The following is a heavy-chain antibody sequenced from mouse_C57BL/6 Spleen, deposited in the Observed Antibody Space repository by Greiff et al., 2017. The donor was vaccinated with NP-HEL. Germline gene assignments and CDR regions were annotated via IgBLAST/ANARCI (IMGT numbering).Heavy chain of an antibody. CDR2: ISSGGDYI. V-gene: IGHV5-9-1*02. D-gene: IGHD2-3*01. CDR1: GFTFSSYA. J-gene: IGHJ2*01. CDR3: TRDRGWLLNYFDY. Sequence: EVKLMESGEGLVKPGGSLKLSCAASGFTFSSYAMSWVRQTPEKRLEWVAYISSGGDYIYYADTVKGRFTISRDNARNTLYLQMSSLKSEDTAMYYCTRDRGWLLNYFDYWGQGTTLTVSS.